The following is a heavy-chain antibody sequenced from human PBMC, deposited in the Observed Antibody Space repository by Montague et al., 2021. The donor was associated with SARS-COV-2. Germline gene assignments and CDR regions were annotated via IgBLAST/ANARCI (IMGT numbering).Heavy chain of an antibody. V-gene: IGHV4-34*01. CDR1: GGSFSGYY. CDR3: ARIPSSNWYRGFDY. J-gene: IGHJ4*02. CDR2: INHSGST. D-gene: IGHD6-13*01. Sequence: SETLSLTCAVYGGSFSGYYWSWIRQPPGKGLEWIGEINHSGSTNYNPSLKSRVTISVDTSKNQFSLKLSSVTAADTAVYYCARIPSSNWYRGFDYWGQGTLVTVSS.